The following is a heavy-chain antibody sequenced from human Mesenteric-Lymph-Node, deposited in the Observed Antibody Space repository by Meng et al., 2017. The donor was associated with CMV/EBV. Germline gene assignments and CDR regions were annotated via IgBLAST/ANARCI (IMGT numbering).Heavy chain of an antibody. D-gene: IGHD6-6*01. CDR3: ARDLIFARPLSPHYFDY. CDR1: GYTFKSYD. J-gene: IGHJ4*02. Sequence: ASVKVSCKASGYTFKSYDINWVRQAPGQGLEWMGWISAYNGNTNYAQKLQGRVTMTTDTSTSTAYMELRSLRSDDTAVYYCARDLIFARPLSPHYFDYWGQGTLVTVSS. V-gene: IGHV1-18*01. CDR2: ISAYNGNT.